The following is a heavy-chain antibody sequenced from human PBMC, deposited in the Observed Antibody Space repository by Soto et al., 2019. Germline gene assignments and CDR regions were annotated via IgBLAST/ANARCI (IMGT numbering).Heavy chain of an antibody. D-gene: IGHD3-9*01. V-gene: IGHV3-30*18. CDR1: GXTFSSYG. Sequence: RRLSFAASGXTFSSYGMHWVRQAPGKGLEWVAVISYDGSNKYYADSVKGRFTISRDNSKNTLYLQMNSLRAEDTAVYYCAKDYYDILTGYYGSEDWFDPWGQGTLVTVSS. CDR3: AKDYYDILTGYYGSEDWFDP. CDR2: ISYDGSNK. J-gene: IGHJ5*02.